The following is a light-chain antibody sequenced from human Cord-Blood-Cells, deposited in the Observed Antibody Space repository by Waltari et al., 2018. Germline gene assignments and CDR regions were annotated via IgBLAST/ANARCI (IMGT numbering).Light chain of an antibody. CDR2: SAS. Sequence: DIQMTQSPSSLSASVGDRVTIPCRASQSISSYLNWYQQKPGKAPKLLIYSASSWQSGVPSRFSGSGSGTDLTLTISSLQPEDFATYYCQHSYSTPWTFGQGTKVEIK. V-gene: IGKV1-39*01. CDR3: QHSYSTPWT. CDR1: QSISSY. J-gene: IGKJ1*01.